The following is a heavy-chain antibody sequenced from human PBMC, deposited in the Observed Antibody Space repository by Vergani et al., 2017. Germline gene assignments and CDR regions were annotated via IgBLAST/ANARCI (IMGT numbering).Heavy chain of an antibody. J-gene: IGHJ3*02. Sequence: QVQLVQSGAEVKKPGASVKVSCKASGYTFSTYGISWVRQAPGQGLEWMGWISAYNGNTNYPEKFQGRVVMTRDTSISTAYLEVNSLRAEDTAVYYCAKDLYSSSWYSRPNDAFDIWGQGTMVTVSS. CDR1: GYTFSTYG. CDR2: ISAYNGNT. D-gene: IGHD6-13*01. V-gene: IGHV1-18*01. CDR3: AKDLYSSSWYSRPNDAFDI.